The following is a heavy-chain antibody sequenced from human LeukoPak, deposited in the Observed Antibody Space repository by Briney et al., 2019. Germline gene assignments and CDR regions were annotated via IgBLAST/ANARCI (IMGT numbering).Heavy chain of an antibody. Sequence: SETLSLTCTLSGYSITSGFYWGWIRQPPGKGLEWIGSIYYSGSTYYNPSLKSRVTISVDTSKNQFSLKLSSVTAADTAVYYCARVFDRRVVYYYYYYMDVWGKGTTVTISS. CDR2: IYYSGST. CDR1: GYSITSGFY. CDR3: ARVFDRRVVYYYYYYMDV. D-gene: IGHD3-9*01. J-gene: IGHJ6*03. V-gene: IGHV4-38-2*02.